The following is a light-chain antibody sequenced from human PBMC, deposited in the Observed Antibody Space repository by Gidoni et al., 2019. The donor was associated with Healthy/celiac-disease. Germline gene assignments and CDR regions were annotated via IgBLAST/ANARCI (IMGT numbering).Light chain of an antibody. CDR1: QSVSSIY. CDR2: GAS. J-gene: IGKJ5*01. V-gene: IGKV3-20*01. Sequence: EIVLTQSPGTLSLSQGERATLSCRASQSVSSIYLAWYQQKPGQAPRLLIYGASSRATGIPDRFSGSGSGTDFTLTISRLEPEDFAVYYCQQYGSSLSITFGQGTRLEIK. CDR3: QQYGSSLSIT.